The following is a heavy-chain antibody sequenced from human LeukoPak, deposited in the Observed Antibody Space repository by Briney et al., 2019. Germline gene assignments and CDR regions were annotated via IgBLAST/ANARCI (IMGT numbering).Heavy chain of an antibody. V-gene: IGHV4-4*02. CDR3: ARDSAAASDGMDV. CDR1: GGSNSTPIW. J-gene: IGHJ6*02. Sequence: PSGTLSLTCAVSGGSNSTPIWWSWVRQPPGKGLEWIGEVYHSGLTNYNPSLKSRVTLSVDKSKNQFSLRLSSVTAADTAVYYCARDSAAASDGMDVWGQGTAVTVSS. CDR2: VYHSGLT. D-gene: IGHD6-13*01.